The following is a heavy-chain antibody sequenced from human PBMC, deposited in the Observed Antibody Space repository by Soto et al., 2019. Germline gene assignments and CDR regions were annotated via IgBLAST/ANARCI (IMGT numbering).Heavy chain of an antibody. CDR2: IQSGGST. D-gene: IGHD2-15*01. Sequence: GGSLRLSCAASGFTVSSKYMTWVRQAPGKGLEWVSLIQSGGSTYYADSVKGRFTISRDNSKNTLYLQMNSLRAEDTAVYYCAREAYVLLGYCSGGSCYYRDYMDVWGKGTTVTVSS. CDR3: AREAYVLLGYCSGGSCYYRDYMDV. J-gene: IGHJ6*03. CDR1: GFTVSSKY. V-gene: IGHV3-66*01.